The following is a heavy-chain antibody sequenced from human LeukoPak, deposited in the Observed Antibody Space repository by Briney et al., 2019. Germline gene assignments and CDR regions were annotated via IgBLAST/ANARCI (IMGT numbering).Heavy chain of an antibody. D-gene: IGHD3-10*01. CDR1: GFTFSSYA. J-gene: IGHJ6*03. CDR3: AKAMSGGSGTYCHNQYYMDV. Sequence: PGGALRLSCAAPGFTFSSYAMSSVRQAPGKGLEWVSRISGSGGSTHYADSAKSRFTISRDNSKNTLYLQMNSLRAEDTAVYYCAKAMSGGSGTYCHNQYYMDVWGKGTTVTVSS. CDR2: ISGSGGST. V-gene: IGHV3-23*01.